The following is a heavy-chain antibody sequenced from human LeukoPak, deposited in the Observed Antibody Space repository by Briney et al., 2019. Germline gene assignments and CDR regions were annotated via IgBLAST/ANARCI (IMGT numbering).Heavy chain of an antibody. CDR3: ARHRGYEVPAALDL. CDR2: IYTSGST. J-gene: IGHJ2*01. Sequence: SETLSLTCTVSGGSISSYYWRWIRQPPGKGLEWIGYIYTSGSTNYNPSLKRRVTISVDTSKNQFSLKLSSLTAADTAEYYCARHRGYEVPAALDLWGRGTLVTVSS. CDR1: GGSISSYY. V-gene: IGHV4-4*09. D-gene: IGHD2-2*01.